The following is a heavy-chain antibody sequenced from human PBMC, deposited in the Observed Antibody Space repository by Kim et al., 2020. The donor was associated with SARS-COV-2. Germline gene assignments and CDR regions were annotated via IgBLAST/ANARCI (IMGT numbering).Heavy chain of an antibody. V-gene: IGHV3-9*01. Sequence: KGRFTISRDNAKNSLYLQMNSLIAEDTALYYCAKDQCSGGSCYYYYGMDVWGQGTTVTVSS. J-gene: IGHJ6*02. D-gene: IGHD2-15*01. CDR3: AKDQCSGGSCYYYYGMDV.